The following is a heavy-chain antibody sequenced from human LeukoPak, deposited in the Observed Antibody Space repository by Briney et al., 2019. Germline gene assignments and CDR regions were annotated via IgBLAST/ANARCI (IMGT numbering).Heavy chain of an antibody. CDR1: GGSISSYY. Sequence: PSETLSLTCTVSGGSISSYYWSWIRQPAGKGLEWIGRIYTSGSTNYNPSLKSRVTMSVDTSKNQFSLKLSSVTAADTAVYYCARSYSSSWYYYFDYWGQGTLATVSS. CDR3: ARSYSSSWYYYFDY. J-gene: IGHJ4*02. CDR2: IYTSGST. V-gene: IGHV4-4*07. D-gene: IGHD6-13*01.